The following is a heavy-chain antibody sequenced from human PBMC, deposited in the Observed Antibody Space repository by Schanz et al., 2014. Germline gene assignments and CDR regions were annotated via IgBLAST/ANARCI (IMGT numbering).Heavy chain of an antibody. CDR1: GFTVSSNY. V-gene: IGHV3-53*01. J-gene: IGHJ3*02. Sequence: EVQLVESGGGLIQPGGSLRLSCVASGFTVSSNYMSWVRQAPGKGLVWVSVIYSDGRTYYGDSVKGRFTISRDNSKNTLYRQMNSLRDEDTAMYYCAKRCSSTSCSHGAFDIWGQGTMVTVSS. CDR2: IYSDGRT. D-gene: IGHD2-2*01. CDR3: AKRCSSTSCSHGAFDI.